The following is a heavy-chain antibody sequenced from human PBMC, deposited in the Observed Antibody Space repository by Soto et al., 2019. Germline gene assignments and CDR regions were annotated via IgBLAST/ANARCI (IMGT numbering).Heavy chain of an antibody. Sequence: GGSLRLSCAASGFTFSSYAMNWVRQAPGKGLEWVSVISGSGDSTYYADSVKGRFTIYRDNSKNTLYLQMNSLRAEDTAVYYCARRGPGTYFDYWGQGTLVTVSS. CDR1: GFTFSSYA. D-gene: IGHD6-13*01. CDR3: ARRGPGTYFDY. J-gene: IGHJ4*02. V-gene: IGHV3-23*01. CDR2: ISGSGDST.